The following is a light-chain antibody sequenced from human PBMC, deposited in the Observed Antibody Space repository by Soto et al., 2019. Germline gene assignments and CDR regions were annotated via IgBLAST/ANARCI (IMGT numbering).Light chain of an antibody. CDR1: SSDVGGYNY. V-gene: IGLV2-8*01. Sequence: QSALTQPSSASGSPGQSVTISCTGTSSDVGGYNYVSWYQQHPGKAPKLMIYEVDERPSGVPDRFSGSKSGNTASLTVSGLQAEDEADYYCSSYAGSNNVVFGGGTKLTVL. J-gene: IGLJ2*01. CDR3: SSYAGSNNVV. CDR2: EVD.